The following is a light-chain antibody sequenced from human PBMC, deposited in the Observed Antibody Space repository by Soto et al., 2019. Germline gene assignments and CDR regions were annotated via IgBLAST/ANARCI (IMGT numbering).Light chain of an antibody. Sequence: DIHMTQSPSSLSASVGDRFTITCQASQDISNYLNWYQQQPGKAPKILIYDASNLETGVPSKLSGSGSGTDFTLTISSLQPEDFATYYCQQSYSSITFGQGTRLEIK. CDR3: QQSYSSIT. CDR2: DAS. J-gene: IGKJ5*01. CDR1: QDISNY. V-gene: IGKV1-39*01.